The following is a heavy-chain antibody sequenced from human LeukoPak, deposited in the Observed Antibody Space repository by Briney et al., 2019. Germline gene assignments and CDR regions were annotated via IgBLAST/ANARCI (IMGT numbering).Heavy chain of an antibody. CDR2: IIPILGIA. D-gene: IGHD3-3*01. J-gene: IGHJ4*02. CDR1: GGTFSSYA. CDR3: ASDFVTIFGVVIRVFDY. Sequence: GASVKVSCKASGGTFSSYAISWVRQAPGQGLEWMGRIIPILGIANYAQKFQGRVTITADKSTSTAYMELSSLRSEDTAVYYCASDFVTIFGVVIRVFDYWGQGTLVTVSS. V-gene: IGHV1-69*04.